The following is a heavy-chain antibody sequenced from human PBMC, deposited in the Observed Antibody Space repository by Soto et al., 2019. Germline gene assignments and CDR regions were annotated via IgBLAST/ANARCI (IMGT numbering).Heavy chain of an antibody. D-gene: IGHD3-3*01. Sequence: SETLSLTCAVYGGSFSGYYLSWIRQPPGKGLEWIGEINHSGSTNYNSSLKSRVTISVDTSKNQFSLKLSSVTAADTAVYYCARDRITIFGSYYYYMDVWGKGTTVTVSS. CDR1: GGSFSGYY. V-gene: IGHV4-34*01. J-gene: IGHJ6*03. CDR3: ARDRITIFGSYYYYMDV. CDR2: INHSGST.